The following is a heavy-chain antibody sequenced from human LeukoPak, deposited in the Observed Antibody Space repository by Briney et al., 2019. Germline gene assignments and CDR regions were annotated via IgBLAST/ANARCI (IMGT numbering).Heavy chain of an antibody. J-gene: IGHJ4*02. Sequence: SETLSLTCTVPGFSISSGHYWGWVRQLPGAGREWIGRVYQSGTTYYNPSLKSRVPTSVEVSKIQFSLRLRPVAAAYAAVYYCARIFIRNGYSSYFDCWAREPWSPSPQ. V-gene: IGHV4-38-2*02. CDR1: GFSISSGHY. CDR3: ARIFIRNGYSSYFDC. D-gene: IGHD5-18*01. CDR2: VYQSGTT.